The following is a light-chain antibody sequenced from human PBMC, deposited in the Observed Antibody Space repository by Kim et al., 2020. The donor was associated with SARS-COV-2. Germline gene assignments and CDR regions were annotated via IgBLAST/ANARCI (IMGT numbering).Light chain of an antibody. CDR2: GAS. CDR3: QLYSHWPPYT. V-gene: IGKV3-15*01. Sequence: EIVMTQSPATVSVSPGERVTLSCRASQSVDTNYAWDQHKPDQAPRLLLYGASTRATDIPARFSGGWSGTEFTLIISSLQSEDFVVYSCQLYSHWPPYTFGQGTKLEI. J-gene: IGKJ2*01. CDR1: QSVDTN.